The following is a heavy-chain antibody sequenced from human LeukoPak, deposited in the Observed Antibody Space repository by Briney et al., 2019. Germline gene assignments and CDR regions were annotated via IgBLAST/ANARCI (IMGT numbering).Heavy chain of an antibody. CDR1: GYTFTSYN. D-gene: IGHD6-13*01. Sequence: ASVKVSCKASGYTFTSYNINWVRQAIGQGLEWMGWMNPNSGNTGYAQKFQGRVSMTRDTSISTAYMELNSLRAEDTAVYYCASIFQAARIAAAGTPSSGYGMDVWGQGTTVTVSS. J-gene: IGHJ6*02. V-gene: IGHV1-8*01. CDR2: MNPNSGNT. CDR3: ASIFQAARIAAAGTPSSGYGMDV.